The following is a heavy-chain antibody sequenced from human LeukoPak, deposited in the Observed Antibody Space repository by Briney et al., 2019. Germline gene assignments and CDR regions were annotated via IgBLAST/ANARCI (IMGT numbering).Heavy chain of an antibody. D-gene: IGHD3-9*01. J-gene: IGHJ4*02. CDR1: GYSISGGCY. CDR3: ANILSGYEIDY. V-gene: IGHV4-38-2*01. Sequence: SETLSLTCAVSGYSISGGCYWGWIRQPPGKGLEWIGSIYYSGNTYYNPSLRSRVTISVDTSKNQFSLRLSSVTAADTAVYYCANILSGYEIDYWGQGTLVTVSS. CDR2: IYYSGNT.